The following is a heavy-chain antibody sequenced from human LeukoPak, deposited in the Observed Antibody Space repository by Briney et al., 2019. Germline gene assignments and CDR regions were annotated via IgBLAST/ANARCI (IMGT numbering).Heavy chain of an antibody. V-gene: IGHV3-49*04. D-gene: IGHD6-19*01. CDR1: GFTFSSYS. Sequence: PGGSLRLSCAASGFTFSSYSMSWVRQAPGKGLEWVGFIRSKAYGGTTEYAASVKGRFTISRDDSKSIAYLQMNSLKTEDTAVYYCTRDLGSGWPHYYYYMDVWGKGTTVTISS. CDR3: TRDLGSGWPHYYYYMDV. CDR2: IRSKAYGGTT. J-gene: IGHJ6*03.